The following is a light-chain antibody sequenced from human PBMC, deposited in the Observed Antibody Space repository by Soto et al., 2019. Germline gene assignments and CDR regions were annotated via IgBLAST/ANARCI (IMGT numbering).Light chain of an antibody. CDR1: SSDIGNYNY. CDR3: SSYTTTYTLV. CDR2: EVS. V-gene: IGLV2-14*01. Sequence: SALTQPASVSGSPGQSITISCTGTSSDIGNYNYVSWYQQHPGKAPKLMISEVSNRPSGVSNRFSGSKSGNTASLTISGLQAEDEADYYCSSYTTTYTLVFGTGTKVTV. J-gene: IGLJ1*01.